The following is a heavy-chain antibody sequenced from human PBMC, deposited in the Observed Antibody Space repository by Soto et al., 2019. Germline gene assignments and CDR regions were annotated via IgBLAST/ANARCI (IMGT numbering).Heavy chain of an antibody. Sequence: GSLGVSSKTPGFTFSSYGMHWVRQAPGKGLEWLAIIRYDGSNKYYGDSVKGRFTISRDNSNNTLYLEMNNLRAEDTAVYYCARDRTFYGSGSKGMDFWGQGTKVTVSS. J-gene: IGHJ6*02. CDR1: GFTFSSYG. CDR3: ARDRTFYGSGSKGMDF. V-gene: IGHV3-30*02. D-gene: IGHD3-10*01. CDR2: IRYDGSNK.